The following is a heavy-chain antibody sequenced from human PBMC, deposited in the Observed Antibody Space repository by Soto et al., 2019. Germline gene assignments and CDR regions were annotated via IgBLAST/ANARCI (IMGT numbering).Heavy chain of an antibody. CDR1: GGSISSGGYY. V-gene: IGHV4-31*03. D-gene: IGHD6-6*01. J-gene: IGHJ6*02. Sequence: GPRKTSETLSLTCTVSGGSISSGGYYWSWIRQHPGKGLEWIGYIYYSGSTYYNPSLKSRVTISVDKSKYQFSLKLSSVTAADTAVYYCARERFVGSSSSPNYYYYGMEVRGQGTTVTVSS. CDR3: ARERFVGSSSSPNYYYYGMEV. CDR2: IYYSGST.